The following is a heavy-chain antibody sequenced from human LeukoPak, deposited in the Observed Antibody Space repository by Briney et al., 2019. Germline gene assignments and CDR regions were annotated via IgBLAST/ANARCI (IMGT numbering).Heavy chain of an antibody. CDR3: ARNGWFGEETENWFDP. CDR1: GFTFSSYG. CDR2: IWCDGSNK. V-gene: IGHV3-33*01. D-gene: IGHD3-10*01. J-gene: IGHJ5*02. Sequence: GGSLRLSCAASGFTFSSYGMHWVRQAPGKGLEWVAVIWCDGSNKYYADSVKGRFTISRDNSKNTLYLQMNSLRAEDTAVYYCARNGWFGEETENWFDPWGRGTLVTVSS.